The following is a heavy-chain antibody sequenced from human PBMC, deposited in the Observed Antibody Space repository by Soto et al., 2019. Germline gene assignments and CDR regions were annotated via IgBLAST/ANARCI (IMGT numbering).Heavy chain of an antibody. V-gene: IGHV1-69*02. CDR1: GYTFTSYT. Sequence: GASVKVSCKASGYTFTSYTISWVRQAPGQGLEWMGRIIPILGIANYAQKFQGRVTITADKSTSTAYMELSSLRSEDTAVYYCARGARRGYRSTDFDYWGQGTLVTVSS. CDR2: IIPILGIA. J-gene: IGHJ4*02. D-gene: IGHD3-22*01. CDR3: ARGARRGYRSTDFDY.